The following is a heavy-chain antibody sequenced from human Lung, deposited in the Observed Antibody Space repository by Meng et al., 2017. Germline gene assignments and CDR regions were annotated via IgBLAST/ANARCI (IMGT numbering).Heavy chain of an antibody. CDR2: INPNSGGT. D-gene: IGHD6-13*01. J-gene: IGHJ6*02. CDR3: ARAALSSSWFSTTYYYYGMDV. CDR1: GYTFTGYY. Sequence: ASVKVSCKASGYTFTGYYMHWVRQAPGQGLEWMGRINPNSGGTNYAQKFQGRVTMTRDTSISTAYMELSRLRSDDTAVYYCARAALSSSWFSTTYYYYGMDVWGQGNTV. V-gene: IGHV1-2*06.